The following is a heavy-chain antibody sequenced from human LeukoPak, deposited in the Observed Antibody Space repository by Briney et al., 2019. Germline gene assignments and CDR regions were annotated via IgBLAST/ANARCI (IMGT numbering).Heavy chain of an antibody. CDR2: ISHDGNSK. V-gene: IGHV3-30-3*01. CDR3: ARSRSIKMMVVVTTYFFEY. Sequence: PGGSLRLSCAASGFIFSNYALHWVRQAPGKGLEWVAVISHDGNSKYYADSVKGRFTISRDNSKNTLYLQMDSLRAEDTAVYYCARSRSIKMMVVVTTYFFEYWGQGTLVTVSS. CDR1: GFIFSNYA. J-gene: IGHJ4*02. D-gene: IGHD3-22*01.